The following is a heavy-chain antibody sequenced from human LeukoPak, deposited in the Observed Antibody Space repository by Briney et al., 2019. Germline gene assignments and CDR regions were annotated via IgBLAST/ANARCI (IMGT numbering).Heavy chain of an antibody. CDR2: ISSTSSYI. Sequence: GGSLRLSCAASGFTFSSYSMNWVRQAPGKGLEWVSSISSTSSYIHYADSVKGRFTISRDNAKNTLYLQMNSLRVEDTAVYYCARVAPGWGYFDYWGQGTPVTVSS. D-gene: IGHD6-19*01. CDR1: GFTFSSYS. J-gene: IGHJ4*02. CDR3: ARVAPGWGYFDY. V-gene: IGHV3-21*01.